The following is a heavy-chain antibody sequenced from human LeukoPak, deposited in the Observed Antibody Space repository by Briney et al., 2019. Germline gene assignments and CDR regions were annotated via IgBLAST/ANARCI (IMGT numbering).Heavy chain of an antibody. CDR1: GGTFSSYA. V-gene: IGHV1-69*13. D-gene: IGHD2-15*01. Sequence: ASMKVSCKASGGTFSSYAISWVRQAPGQGLEWMGGIIPIFGTANYAQKFQGRVTITADGSTSTAYMELSSLRSEDTAVYYCARGGVVAALGGWFDPWGQGTLVTVSS. CDR3: ARGGVVAALGGWFDP. J-gene: IGHJ5*02. CDR2: IIPIFGTA.